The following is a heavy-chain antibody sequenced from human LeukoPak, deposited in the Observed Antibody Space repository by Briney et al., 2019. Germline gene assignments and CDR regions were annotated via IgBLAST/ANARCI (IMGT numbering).Heavy chain of an antibody. CDR3: ARRYSYGPHFDY. V-gene: IGHV4-39*01. CDR2: IYYSGST. Sequence: SETLSLTCTVSGGSISSSSYYWGWIRQPPGKGLEWIGSIYYSGSTYYNPSLKSRVTISVHTSKNQFSLKLSSVTAADTAVYYCARRYSYGPHFDYWGQGTLVTVSS. CDR1: GGSISSSSYY. D-gene: IGHD5-18*01. J-gene: IGHJ4*02.